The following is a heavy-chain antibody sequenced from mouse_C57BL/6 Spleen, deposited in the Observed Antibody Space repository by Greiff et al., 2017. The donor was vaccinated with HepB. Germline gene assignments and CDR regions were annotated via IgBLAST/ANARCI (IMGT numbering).Heavy chain of an antibody. J-gene: IGHJ4*01. CDR3: ARLYGSRYYYAMDY. V-gene: IGHV1-82*01. CDR1: GYAFSSSW. CDR2: IYPGDGDT. Sequence: VQLQQSGPELVKPGASVKISCKASGYAFSSSWMNWVKQRPGKGLEWIGRIYPGDGDTNYNGKFKGKATLTADKSSSTAYMQLSSLTSEDSAVYFCARLYGSRYYYAMDYWGQGTSVTVSS. D-gene: IGHD1-1*01.